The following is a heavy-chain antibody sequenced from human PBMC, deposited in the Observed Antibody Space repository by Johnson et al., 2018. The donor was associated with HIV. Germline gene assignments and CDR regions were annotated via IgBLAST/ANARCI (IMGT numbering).Heavy chain of an antibody. CDR2: IKQDGRDV. V-gene: IGHV3-7*05. CDR1: GFSVSSYW. J-gene: IGHJ3*02. Sequence: VQVVESGGGLVQPGGSLRLSCAASGFSVSSYWMSWVRQAPGKGLEWVANIKQDGRDVHYVDSVKGRFTIYRDNAKNSLCLQMNSLRAEATAVYYCARYLIYSGSWYDTQSALDIWGQGTMVTVSS. D-gene: IGHD6-13*01. CDR3: ARYLIYSGSWYDTQSALDI.